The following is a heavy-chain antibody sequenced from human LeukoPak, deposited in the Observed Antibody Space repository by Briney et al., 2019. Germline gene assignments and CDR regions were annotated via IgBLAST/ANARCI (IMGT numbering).Heavy chain of an antibody. D-gene: IGHD3-10*01. CDR1: GFIFSRYW. CDR3: APHSYGSGTPLFDY. Sequence: PGGSLRLSCAASGFIFSRYWMSWVRQAPGKGLEWVANIKQDGSEKYYVDSVKGRFTISRDNAKNSLYLQMNSLRAEDTAVYYCAPHSYGSGTPLFDYWGQGTLVTVSS. CDR2: IKQDGSEK. J-gene: IGHJ4*02. V-gene: IGHV3-7*01.